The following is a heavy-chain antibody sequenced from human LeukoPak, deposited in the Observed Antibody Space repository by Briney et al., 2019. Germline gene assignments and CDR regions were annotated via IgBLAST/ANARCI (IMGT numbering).Heavy chain of an antibody. Sequence: GGSLRLSCAASGFTFSSYSMNWVRQAPGKGLEWVSSISSSSSYIYYADSVEGRFTISRDNAKNSLYLQMNSLRAEDTAVYYCARENYGGNYHDAFDIWGQGTMVTVSS. J-gene: IGHJ3*02. CDR2: ISSSSSYI. V-gene: IGHV3-21*01. CDR3: ARENYGGNYHDAFDI. CDR1: GFTFSSYS. D-gene: IGHD4-23*01.